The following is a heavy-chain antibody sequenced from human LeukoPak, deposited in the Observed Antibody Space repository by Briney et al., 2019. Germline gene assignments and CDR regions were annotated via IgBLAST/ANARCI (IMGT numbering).Heavy chain of an antibody. CDR3: ARGVAGRYCAGGSCPALVY. J-gene: IGHJ4*02. V-gene: IGHV3-23*01. Sequence: GGSLRLSCAASGFTFSNYWMNWVRQAPGKGLEWVSAVSGNGATTYFADSVKGRFTISRDNSKNTVYLQINSLRDEDTAIYYCARGVAGRYCAGGSCPALVYWGQGTLVTVSS. D-gene: IGHD2-15*01. CDR2: VSGNGATT. CDR1: GFTFSNYW.